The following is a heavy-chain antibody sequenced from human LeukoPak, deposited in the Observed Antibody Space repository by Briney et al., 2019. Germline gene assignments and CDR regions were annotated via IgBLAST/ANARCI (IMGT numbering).Heavy chain of an antibody. J-gene: IGHJ6*03. CDR1: GYSISSSNW. V-gene: IGHV4-28*01. CDR3: ARSKQQLVQRLYYYYYMDV. CDR2: IYYSGST. Sequence: SDTLSLTCAVSGYSISSSNWWGWIRQPPGKGLEWIGYIYYSGSTNYNPSLKSRVTMSVDTSKNQFSLKLSSVTAADTAVYYCARSKQQLVQRLYYYYYMDVWGKGTTVTVSS. D-gene: IGHD6-13*01.